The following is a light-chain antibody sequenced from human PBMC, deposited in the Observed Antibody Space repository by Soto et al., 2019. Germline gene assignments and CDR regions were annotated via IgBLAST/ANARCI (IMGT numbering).Light chain of an antibody. CDR2: EDN. Sequence: SVLTQPPSVSAAPGQKVTFSCSGSSSNIGKNYVSWYQQVPGTAPKLLIYEDNKRRPGIPDRFSGSKSGTSATLGITGLQTGDEADYYCGTWDSSLSVFVFVTGTKVTVL. J-gene: IGLJ1*01. CDR1: SSNIGKNY. V-gene: IGLV1-51*02. CDR3: GTWDSSLSVFV.